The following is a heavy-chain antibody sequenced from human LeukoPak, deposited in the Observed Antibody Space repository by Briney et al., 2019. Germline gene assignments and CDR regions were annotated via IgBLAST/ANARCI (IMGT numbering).Heavy chain of an antibody. CDR3: ARDRSSAGYCSSTSCYTVTRWFDY. Sequence: SVKVSSKASGGTFSSYAISWVRQAPGQGLEWMGRIIPILGIANYAQKFQGRVTITADKSTSTAYMELSSLRSEDTAVYYCARDRSSAGYCSSTSCYTVTRWFDYWGQGTLVTVSS. D-gene: IGHD2-2*02. CDR1: GGTFSSYA. V-gene: IGHV1-69*04. CDR2: IIPILGIA. J-gene: IGHJ4*02.